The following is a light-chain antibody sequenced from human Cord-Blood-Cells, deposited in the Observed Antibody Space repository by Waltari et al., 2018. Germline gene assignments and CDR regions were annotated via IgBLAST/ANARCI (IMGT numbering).Light chain of an antibody. Sequence: QSALTQPRPVAGSPGQSVTISCTGTSSDVGGYNYVSLYQQHPGKAPKPMISDVSNPPSGVPDRFSGSKSGNPASLTISGLQAEDEADYYCCSYAGSYTFVFGGGTKLTVL. J-gene: IGLJ3*02. V-gene: IGLV2-11*01. CDR1: SSDVGGYNY. CDR2: DVS. CDR3: CSYAGSYTFV.